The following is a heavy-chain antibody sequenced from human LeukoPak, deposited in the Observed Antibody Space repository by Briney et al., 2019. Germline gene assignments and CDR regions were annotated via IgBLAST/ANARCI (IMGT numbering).Heavy chain of an antibody. D-gene: IGHD6-19*01. V-gene: IGHV3-30*18. Sequence: GGSLRLSCAVSGFTICNHGMHWVRQAPGKGLEWVAMISHNGGSAYYGDSVKGRLTIFRDNSNNTLYLQMNSLRVEDTAVYYCAKDWGSSGWYNWFDPWGQGTLVTVSS. J-gene: IGHJ5*02. CDR1: GFTICNHG. CDR3: AKDWGSSGWYNWFDP. CDR2: ISHNGGSA.